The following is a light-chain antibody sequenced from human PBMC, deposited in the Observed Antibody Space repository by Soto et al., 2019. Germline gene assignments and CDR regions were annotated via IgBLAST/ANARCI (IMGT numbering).Light chain of an antibody. J-gene: IGLJ3*02. V-gene: IGLV2-23*01. Sequence: QSALSQPASVSGSPGQSITIPCTGSSSDVGSNNLVSWYQQHPGKAPKVMIYEATKRPSGVSNLFSGSKSGNTASLTISGLQAEDEADYYCCSYANIYIWVFGGGTKLTVL. CDR1: SSDVGSNNL. CDR3: CSYANIYIWV. CDR2: EAT.